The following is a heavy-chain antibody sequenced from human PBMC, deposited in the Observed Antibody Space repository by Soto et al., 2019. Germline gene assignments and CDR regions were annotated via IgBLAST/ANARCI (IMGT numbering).Heavy chain of an antibody. V-gene: IGHV3-30*18. J-gene: IGHJ6*02. CDR3: AKDTDPAPNGADV. Sequence: QVQLVESGGGVVQPGRSLRLSCAASGFTFSTYAMHWVRQAPGKGLEWVAVISYDGSNKYYADSVTGRFTISRDNFKNTLYRQMNSLRADDTAVYYWAKDTDPAPNGADVWGQGTTVTVSS. CDR1: GFTFSTYA. CDR2: ISYDGSNK.